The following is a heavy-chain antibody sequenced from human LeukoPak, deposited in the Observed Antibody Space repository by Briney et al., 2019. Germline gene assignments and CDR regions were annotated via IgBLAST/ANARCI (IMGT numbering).Heavy chain of an antibody. V-gene: IGHV4-61*08. D-gene: IGHD2-2*02. J-gene: IGHJ4*02. CDR2: IYYSGST. CDR1: GGSISSGDYY. CDR3: ARGKNTLSDY. Sequence: SETLSLTCTVSGGSISSGDYYWSWIRQPPGKGLEWIGYIYYSGSTNYNPSLKSRVSISVDTSKNQFSLKLSSVTAADTAVYYCARGKNTLSDYWGQGTLVTVSS.